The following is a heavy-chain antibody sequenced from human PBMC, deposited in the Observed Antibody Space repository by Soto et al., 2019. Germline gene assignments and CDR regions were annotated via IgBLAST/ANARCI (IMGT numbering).Heavy chain of an antibody. CDR1: GVSISGSDYY. CDR3: ARTLEMASIDVYGMDV. Sequence: PSETLSLTCTVSGVSISGSDYYWAWIRQPPGKGLEWIGSIHYSGRTFYNLSLKSRLSMSVDTSRNQFSLRLTSVTAADTAVYYCARTLEMASIDVYGMDVWGHGTTVTVSS. D-gene: IGHD1-1*01. CDR2: IHYSGRT. V-gene: IGHV4-39*01. J-gene: IGHJ6*02.